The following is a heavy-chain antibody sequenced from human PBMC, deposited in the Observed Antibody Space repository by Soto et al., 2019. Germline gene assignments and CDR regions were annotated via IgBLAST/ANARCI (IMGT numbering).Heavy chain of an antibody. Sequence: ASVKVSCKASGYTFTGYYMHWVRQAPGQGLEWMGWINPNSGGTNYAQKFQGWVTMTRDTSISTAYMELSRLRSDDTAVYYCARERRHSSSDYYYYGMDVWGQGTTVTVSS. D-gene: IGHD6-6*01. J-gene: IGHJ6*02. CDR3: ARERRHSSSDYYYYGMDV. CDR2: INPNSGGT. CDR1: GYTFTGYY. V-gene: IGHV1-2*04.